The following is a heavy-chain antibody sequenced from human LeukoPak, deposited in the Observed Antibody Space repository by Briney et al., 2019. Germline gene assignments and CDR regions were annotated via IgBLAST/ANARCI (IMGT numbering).Heavy chain of an antibody. D-gene: IGHD3-22*01. CDR2: IYYSGST. J-gene: IGHJ3*02. V-gene: IGHV4-59*08. CDR1: AGSISGYY. CDR3: ARHFTYYYDSSGYPRDAFDI. Sequence: SETLSLTCTVSAGSISGYYWSRIRQSPGQGLVWIGYIYYSGSTNYNPSLKSRVTISIDMSRNQFSLKLSSVTAADTALYYCARHFTYYYDSSGYPRDAFDIWGQGTTVTVSS.